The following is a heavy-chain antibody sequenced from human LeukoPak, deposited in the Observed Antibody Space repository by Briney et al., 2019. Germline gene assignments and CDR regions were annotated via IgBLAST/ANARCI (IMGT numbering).Heavy chain of an antibody. CDR1: GFTFSSYV. D-gene: IGHD4-17*01. CDR3: AKDERKPVTTTVTTLGNLDY. CDR2: ISYDGSNE. V-gene: IGHV3-30*04. J-gene: IGHJ4*01. Sequence: PGGSLRLSCAASGFTFSSYVMHWVRQAPGKGLEWVAIISYDGSNEYYADSVKGRFTISRDNSKNTLYLQMSSLGVEDTAVYYCAKDERKPVTTTVTTLGNLDYWGQGTLVTVSS.